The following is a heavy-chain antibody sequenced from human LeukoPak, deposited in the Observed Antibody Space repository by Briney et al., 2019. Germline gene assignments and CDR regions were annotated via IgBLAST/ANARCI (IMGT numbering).Heavy chain of an antibody. V-gene: IGHV5-51*01. J-gene: IGHJ4*02. CDR1: GYCFTSYW. CDR2: IYPGDSDT. D-gene: IGHD6-13*01. CDR3: ARPNTYSSSWYSLNY. Sequence: GESLKISCKGSGYCFTSYWIGWVRQMPGKGLEWMGIIYPGDSDTRYSPSFQGQVTISADKSISTAYLQWSSLKASDTAMYYCARPNTYSSSWYSLNYWGQGTLVTVSS.